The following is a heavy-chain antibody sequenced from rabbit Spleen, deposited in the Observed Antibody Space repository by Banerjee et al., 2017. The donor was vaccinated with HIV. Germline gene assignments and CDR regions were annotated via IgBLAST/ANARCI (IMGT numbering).Heavy chain of an antibody. CDR2: IYTDSSGTT. D-gene: IGHD4-2*01. J-gene: IGHJ4*01. CDR1: GFSFSSSYW. Sequence: QEQLEESGGDLVKPEGSLTLTCTASGFSFSSSYWICWVRQAPGKGLEWIGCIYTDSSGTTYYATWAKGRFIISKTSSTTVTLQMTSLTAADTATYFCARDAAGREDFNLWGPGTLVTVS. CDR3: ARDAAGREDFNL. V-gene: IGHV1S45*01.